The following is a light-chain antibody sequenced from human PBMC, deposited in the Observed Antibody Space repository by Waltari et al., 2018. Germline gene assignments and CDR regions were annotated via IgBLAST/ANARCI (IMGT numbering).Light chain of an antibody. CDR2: GAS. CDR1: QRVSSN. Sequence: EIVMTQSPATLSVSPGERATLSCRASQRVSSNLAWYQQKPGQAPRRRIYGASTRATGIPARFSGSGSGTEFTLTISSLQSEDFAVYYCQQYNNWPPKTFGQGTKVEIK. V-gene: IGKV3-15*01. J-gene: IGKJ1*01. CDR3: QQYNNWPPKT.